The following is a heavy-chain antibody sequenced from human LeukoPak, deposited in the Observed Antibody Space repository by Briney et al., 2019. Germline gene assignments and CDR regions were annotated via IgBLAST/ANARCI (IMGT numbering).Heavy chain of an antibody. J-gene: IGHJ4*02. CDR1: GFTFNSYG. D-gene: IGHD1-1*01. CDR2: ISYDGYNK. CDR3: AKTQRLIHFFDS. V-gene: IGHV3-30*18. Sequence: PGGSLRLSCVGSGFTFNSYGMHWVRQAPGKGLEWVAVISYDGYNKYYADSVKGRFTISRDNPRNSVHLQMNSLTSEDTAVYYCAKTQRLIHFFDSWGQGTLVTVSS.